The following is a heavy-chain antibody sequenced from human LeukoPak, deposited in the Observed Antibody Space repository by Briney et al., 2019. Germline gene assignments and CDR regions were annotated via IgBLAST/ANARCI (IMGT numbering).Heavy chain of an antibody. J-gene: IGHJ4*02. Sequence: TGGSLRLSCAAFGFTFSSYAMNWVRQAPGKGLEWVSSLSGSGDYTYYADSVKGRFTISRDNSKNTLYLQMNSLRAEDTAVYYCAKTTGYYSSSPLDYWGQGTLVTVSS. CDR1: GFTFSSYA. V-gene: IGHV3-23*01. D-gene: IGHD3-9*01. CDR2: LSGSGDYT. CDR3: AKTTGYYSSSPLDY.